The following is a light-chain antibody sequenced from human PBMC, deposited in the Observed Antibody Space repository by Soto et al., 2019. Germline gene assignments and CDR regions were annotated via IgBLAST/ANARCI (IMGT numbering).Light chain of an antibody. Sequence: QSVLTQPPSASGTPGQRVTISCSGSSSNIGTDTVNWYQQLPGTTPKLLIYNNDQRPPGVPDRFSGSKSGTSASLAISGLQSEDEADYYCAAWDDSLNGVVFGGGTKVTVL. CDR3: AAWDDSLNGVV. CDR2: NND. J-gene: IGLJ2*01. CDR1: SSNIGTDT. V-gene: IGLV1-44*01.